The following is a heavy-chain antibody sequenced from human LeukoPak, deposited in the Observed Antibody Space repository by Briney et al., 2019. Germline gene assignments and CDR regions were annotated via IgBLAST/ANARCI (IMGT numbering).Heavy chain of an antibody. CDR2: ISESGGST. D-gene: IGHD3-10*01. Sequence: GGSLRLSCVVSGFTFSTSAMSWVRQAPGKGLEWVSGISESGGSTYYADSVKGRFTSSRDNSKNTLYLQMNNLRAEDTAAYYCAKGSFWGQGTLVTISS. V-gene: IGHV3-23*01. CDR1: GFTFSTSA. J-gene: IGHJ4*02. CDR3: AKGSF.